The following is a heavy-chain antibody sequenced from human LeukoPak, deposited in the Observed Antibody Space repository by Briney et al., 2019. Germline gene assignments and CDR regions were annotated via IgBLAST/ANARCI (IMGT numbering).Heavy chain of an antibody. J-gene: IGHJ6*02. CDR2: IKSKTDGGTT. Sequence: PGGSLRLSCAASGFSFTDAWMTWVRQPPGKGLEWVGRIKSKTDGGTTDYAAPVKGRFTISRDDSKNTLYLQINSLKAEDIGVYYCATAPQFIGYGMDVWGRGTAVTVSS. CDR1: GFSFTDAW. V-gene: IGHV3-15*01. CDR3: ATAPQFIGYGMDV. D-gene: IGHD3-3*01.